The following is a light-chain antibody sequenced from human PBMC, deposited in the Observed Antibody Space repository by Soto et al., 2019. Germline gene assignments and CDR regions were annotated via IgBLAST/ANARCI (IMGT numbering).Light chain of an antibody. J-gene: IGLJ1*01. Sequence: QSALTQPASVSGSPGQSITISCTGATTDVDGYDYVSWYQQHPGQAPKLMIFDVNNRPSGVSGRFSGSKSGETASLTISGLQAEDDGDYYCTSYTGSAPVYVFGSGTKLTVL. CDR3: TSYTGSAPVYV. CDR1: TTDVDGYDY. CDR2: DVN. V-gene: IGLV2-14*03.